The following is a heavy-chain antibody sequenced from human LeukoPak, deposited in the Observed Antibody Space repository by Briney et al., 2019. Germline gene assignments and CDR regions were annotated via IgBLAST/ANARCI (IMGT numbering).Heavy chain of an antibody. J-gene: IGHJ5*02. V-gene: IGHV1-69*04. CDR1: GGTFSSYA. CDR2: IIPILGIV. Sequence: GASVKVSCKASGGTFSSYAISWVRQAPGQGLEWMGRIIPILGIVNYAQKFQGRVTITTDESTSTAYMELRSLRSDDTAVYYCARDWKGSTKSFDPWGQGTLVTVSS. D-gene: IGHD1-1*01. CDR3: ARDWKGSTKSFDP.